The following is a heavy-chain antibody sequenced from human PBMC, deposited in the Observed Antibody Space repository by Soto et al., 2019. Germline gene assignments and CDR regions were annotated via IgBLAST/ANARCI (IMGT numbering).Heavy chain of an antibody. CDR3: ARDAAHITGITSVAFDI. J-gene: IGHJ3*02. Sequence: QVQLVQSGAEVKKPGASVKVSCKASGYTFTSYYMHWVRQAPGQGLEWMGIINPSGGSTSYAQKFQGRVTMTRDTSTSTVYMELRSLRSEDTAVYYCARDAAHITGITSVAFDIWGQGTMVTVSS. CDR1: GYTFTSYY. D-gene: IGHD1-7*01. V-gene: IGHV1-46*01. CDR2: INPSGGST.